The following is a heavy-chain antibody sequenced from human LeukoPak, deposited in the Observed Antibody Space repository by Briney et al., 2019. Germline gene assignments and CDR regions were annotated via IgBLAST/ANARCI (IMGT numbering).Heavy chain of an antibody. CDR3: AGNGQWLLPGY. J-gene: IGHJ4*02. V-gene: IGHV1-69*04. CDR2: IIPIFGIA. D-gene: IGHD2-21*02. CDR1: GGTFSSYA. Sequence: SVKVSCKASGGTFSSYAISWVRQAPGQGLEWMGRIIPIFGIANYAQKFQGRVTITADKSTSTAYMELSSLRSEDTAVYYCAGNGQWLLPGYWGQGTLVTVSS.